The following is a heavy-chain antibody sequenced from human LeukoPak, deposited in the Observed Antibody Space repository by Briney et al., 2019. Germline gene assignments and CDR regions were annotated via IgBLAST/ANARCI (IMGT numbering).Heavy chain of an antibody. CDR1: GFTFSSYW. Sequence: GGSLRLSCAASGFTFSSYWMSWVRQAPGKGLEWVANIKQDGSEKYYVDSVKGRFTISRDNAKNSLYLQMNSLRAEDTAVYYCARAPLYGDYTFFDYWGQGTLVTVSS. D-gene: IGHD4-17*01. CDR2: IKQDGSEK. CDR3: ARAPLYGDYTFFDY. V-gene: IGHV3-7*01. J-gene: IGHJ4*02.